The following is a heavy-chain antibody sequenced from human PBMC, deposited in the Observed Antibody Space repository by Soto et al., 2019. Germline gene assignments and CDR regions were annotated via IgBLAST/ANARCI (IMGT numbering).Heavy chain of an antibody. CDR2: IIPIFGTA. J-gene: IGHJ6*02. Sequence: SGKVSCKASGGTFSSYAISWVRQSPRQGLEWMGGIIPIFGTANYAQKFQGRVTITADESTSTAYMELSSLRSEDTAVYYCATPGYSSSWTAAYYYYYGMDVWGQGTTVTVSS. CDR3: ATPGYSSSWTAAYYYYYGMDV. V-gene: IGHV1-69*13. CDR1: GGTFSSYA. D-gene: IGHD6-13*01.